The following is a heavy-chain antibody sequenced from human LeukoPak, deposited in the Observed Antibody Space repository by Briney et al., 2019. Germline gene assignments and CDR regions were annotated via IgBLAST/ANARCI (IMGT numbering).Heavy chain of an antibody. D-gene: IGHD2-21*02. CDR1: RFTFSSNP. J-gene: IGHJ5*02. CDR3: AKGCGGACYYFDP. V-gene: IGHV3-23*01. CDR2: ISSSGGST. Sequence: PAGTLSLYCAASRFTFSSNPMSWDPQAPGRGLEWVSYISSSGGSTNYADSVKGRFTISTDNSKNTLYLPMNSLRAEDTAVYYCAKGCGGACYYFDPWGQGTLVTVSS.